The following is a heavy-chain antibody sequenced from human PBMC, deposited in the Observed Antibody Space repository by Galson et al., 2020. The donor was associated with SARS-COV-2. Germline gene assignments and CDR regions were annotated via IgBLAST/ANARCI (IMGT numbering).Heavy chain of an antibody. V-gene: IGHV3-30*04. J-gene: IGHJ5*01. Sequence: LSLTCAASGFTFSSYAMHWVRQAPGKGLEWVAVISYDGSNKYYADSVKGRFTISRDNSKNTLYLQMNSLRAEDTAVYYCARGLRYFDWFGYWGQGTLVTVSS. D-gene: IGHD3-9*01. CDR3: ARGLRYFDWFGY. CDR2: ISYDGSNK. CDR1: GFTFSSYA.